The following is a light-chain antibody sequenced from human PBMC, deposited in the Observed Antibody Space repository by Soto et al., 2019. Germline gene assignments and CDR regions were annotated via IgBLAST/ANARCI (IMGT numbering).Light chain of an antibody. CDR2: GAS. Sequence: EIWVTQSPTHMSVSPGERATLSCRASQSVSSNLAWYQQKPGQAPRLLIYGASTRATGIPARFSGSGSGTEFTLTISSLQSEDFAVYYCQQYNNWPRPFGQGTKVDIK. CDR1: QSVSSN. V-gene: IGKV3-15*01. J-gene: IGKJ1*01. CDR3: QQYNNWPRP.